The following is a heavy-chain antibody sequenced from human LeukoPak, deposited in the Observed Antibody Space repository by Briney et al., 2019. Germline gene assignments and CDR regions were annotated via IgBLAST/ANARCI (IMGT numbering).Heavy chain of an antibody. V-gene: IGHV3-48*01. Sequence: GGSLRLSCAASGFTFSSYSMNWVRQAPGKGLEWVSYISSSSSTIYYADSVKGRFTISRDNAKNSLYLQMNSLRAEDTAVYYCARAVTTNYWGQGTLVTVSS. D-gene: IGHD4-11*01. J-gene: IGHJ4*02. CDR1: GFTFSSYS. CDR3: ARAVTTNY. CDR2: ISSSSSTI.